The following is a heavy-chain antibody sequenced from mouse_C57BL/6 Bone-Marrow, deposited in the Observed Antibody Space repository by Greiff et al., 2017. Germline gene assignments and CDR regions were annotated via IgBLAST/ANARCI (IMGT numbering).Heavy chain of an antibody. Sequence: VQLQQSGAELARPGASVKMSCKASGYTFTSYTMHWVKQRPGQGLEWIGYINPSSGYTKYNQKFKDKATLTADKSSSTAYMQLSSLTSEDSADYYCARTLATTGPYYAMDYWGQGTSVTVSS. J-gene: IGHJ4*01. V-gene: IGHV1-4*01. D-gene: IGHD2-12*01. CDR2: INPSSGYT. CDR1: GYTFTSYT. CDR3: ARTLATTGPYYAMDY.